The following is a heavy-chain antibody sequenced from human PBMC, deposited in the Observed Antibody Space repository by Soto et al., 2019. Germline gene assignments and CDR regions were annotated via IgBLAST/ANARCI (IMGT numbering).Heavy chain of an antibody. Sequence: SQTLSLTCAISGDSVSNNSAAWNWIRQSPSRGLEWLGRTYYRSKWFNNYALSVKGRITINPDTSKNQFSLQLNSVTPEDTAVYYCAREGRLAASIFHNWFDPWGQGXLLTVYS. CDR2: TYYRSKWFN. V-gene: IGHV6-1*01. CDR3: AREGRLAASIFHNWFDP. CDR1: GDSVSNNSAA. D-gene: IGHD3-3*02. J-gene: IGHJ5*02.